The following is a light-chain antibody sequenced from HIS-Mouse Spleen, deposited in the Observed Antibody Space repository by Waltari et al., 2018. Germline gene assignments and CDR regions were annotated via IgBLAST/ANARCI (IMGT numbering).Light chain of an antibody. CDR2: KGS. Sequence: QSALTQPASVSGYPGQSITISCTGTSSDVGRYNLVPWYQQHPGKAPKLMIYKGSKRPSGVSNRFSGSKSGNTASLTISGLQAEDEADYYCCSYAGSSTVVFGGGTKLTVL. CDR1: SSDVGRYNL. J-gene: IGLJ2*01. CDR3: CSYAGSSTVV. V-gene: IGLV2-23*01.